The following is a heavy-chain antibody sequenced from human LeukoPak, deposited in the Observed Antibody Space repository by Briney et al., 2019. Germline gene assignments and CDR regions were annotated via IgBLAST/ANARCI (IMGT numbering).Heavy chain of an antibody. CDR1: GYSISTGYY. J-gene: IGHJ4*02. CDR2: IYHNEST. D-gene: IGHD6-19*01. Sequence: SETLSLTCAVSGYSISTGYYWAWIRQPPGKGLEWIGSIYHNESTYYNPSLKSRVTISVDTSKNQFSLKLSSVTAADTAVYYCARDDSSGWYSDYWGQGTLVTVSS. CDR3: ARDDSSGWYSDY. V-gene: IGHV4-38-2*02.